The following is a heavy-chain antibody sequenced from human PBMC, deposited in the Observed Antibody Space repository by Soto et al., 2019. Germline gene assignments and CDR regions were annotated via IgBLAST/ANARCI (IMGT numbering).Heavy chain of an antibody. V-gene: IGHV4-31*03. CDR1: GGSIRSGGYN. CDR2: IFHTGNT. J-gene: IGHJ1*01. Sequence: QVQLRESGPGLVKPSQTLSLPCTVSGGSIRSGGYNWSWIRQLPGKSLEWIGYIFHTGNTYYNPSLKSRVTISVDTSQNQFSLRLSSVTAADTALYYCARDLGKLITPAQWGQGVLVTVSS. CDR3: ARDLGKLITPAQ. D-gene: IGHD7-27*01.